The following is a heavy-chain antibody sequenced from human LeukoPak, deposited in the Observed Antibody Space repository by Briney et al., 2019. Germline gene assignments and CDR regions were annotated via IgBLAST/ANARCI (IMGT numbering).Heavy chain of an antibody. CDR1: GFTFSSYE. J-gene: IGHJ4*02. Sequence: GGSLRLSCAASGFTFSSYEMNWVCQAPGKGLEWVSYISSSGRTIYYADSVKGRFTISRDNAKNSLYLQMNSLRAEDTAVYYCARDSAYCGAVCYSGYFDYWGQGSLVTVSS. CDR3: ARDSAYCGAVCYSGYFDY. V-gene: IGHV3-48*03. CDR2: ISSSGRTI. D-gene: IGHD2-21*02.